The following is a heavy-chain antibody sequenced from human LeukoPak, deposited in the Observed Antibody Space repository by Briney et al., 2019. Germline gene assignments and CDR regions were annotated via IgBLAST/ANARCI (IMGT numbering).Heavy chain of an antibody. Sequence: GGSLRLSCAASGFTFSSYAMSWVRQAPGKGLEWVSAISGSGGSTYYADFVKGRFTISRDNSKNTLYLQMNSLRAEDTAVYYCAKTSYSSSSCIDYWGQGTLVTVSS. V-gene: IGHV3-23*01. CDR2: ISGSGGST. J-gene: IGHJ4*02. CDR1: GFTFSSYA. CDR3: AKTSYSSSSCIDY. D-gene: IGHD6-6*01.